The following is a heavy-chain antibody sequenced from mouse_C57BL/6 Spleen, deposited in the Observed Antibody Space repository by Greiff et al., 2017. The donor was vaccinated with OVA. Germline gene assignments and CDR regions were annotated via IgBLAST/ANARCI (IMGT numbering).Heavy chain of an antibody. J-gene: IGHJ2*01. CDR3: ARSSSYDEVYFDY. CDR2: INPGSGGT. CDR1: GYAFTTYL. D-gene: IGHD1-1*01. Sequence: VQLQQSGAELVRPGTSVKVSCKASGYAFTTYLIEWVKQRPGQGLEWIGVINPGSGGTNNNEKCKGKATLTADKSSSTAYMQLSSLTSEDSAVYVCARSSSYDEVYFDYWGQGTTLTVSA. V-gene: IGHV1-54*01.